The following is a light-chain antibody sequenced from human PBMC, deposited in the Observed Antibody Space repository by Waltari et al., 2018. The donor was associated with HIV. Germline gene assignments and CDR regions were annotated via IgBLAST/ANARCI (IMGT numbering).Light chain of an antibody. CDR1: SSNIGRNS. J-gene: IGLJ1*01. V-gene: IGLV1-47*01. Sequence: QSVLPQPLSASGTPGQRVTISCSGSSSNIGRNSGYWYQQLPVTAPTLLSYKNKQRPSGVTDRFSGSKSGTSVSLASSGLLSEDDADYYCAAWDDSLGGYFFGTGTKVTVL. CDR3: AAWDDSLGGYF. CDR2: KNK.